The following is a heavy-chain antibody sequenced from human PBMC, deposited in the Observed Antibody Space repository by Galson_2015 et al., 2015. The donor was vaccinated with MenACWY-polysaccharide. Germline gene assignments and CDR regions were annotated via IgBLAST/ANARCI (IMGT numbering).Heavy chain of an antibody. CDR1: GYTFTNYG. J-gene: IGHJ4*02. CDR3: ARDWSPRTEQQLVFDY. CDR2: ISAYNGNT. V-gene: IGHV1-18*01. D-gene: IGHD6-13*01. Sequence: SVKVSCKASGYTFTNYGISWVRQAPGQGLEWMGWISAYNGNTNYAQNLQGRVTMTTDTSTSTAYMELRSLRSDDTAVYYCARDWSPRTEQQLVFDYWGQGTLVTVSS.